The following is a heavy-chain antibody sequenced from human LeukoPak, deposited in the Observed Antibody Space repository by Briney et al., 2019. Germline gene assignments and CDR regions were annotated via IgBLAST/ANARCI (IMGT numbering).Heavy chain of an antibody. Sequence: SETLSLTCTVSGGSISSSSYYWGWIRQPPGKGLEWIVSIYYSGSTYYNPSLKSRVTISVDTSKNQFSLKLSSVTAADTAVYYCARHDSAPQGTVTTFLFDYWGQGTLVTVSS. CDR3: ARHDSAPQGTVTTFLFDY. D-gene: IGHD4-17*01. CDR1: GGSISSSSYY. CDR2: IYYSGST. J-gene: IGHJ4*02. V-gene: IGHV4-39*01.